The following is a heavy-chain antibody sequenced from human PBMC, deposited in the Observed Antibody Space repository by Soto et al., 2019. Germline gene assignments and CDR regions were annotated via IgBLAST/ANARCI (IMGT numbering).Heavy chain of an antibody. CDR2: IYDSGST. J-gene: IGHJ4*02. V-gene: IGHV4-59*01. Sequence: QVQLQESGPGLVKPSETLSLTCTVSGASISGNYWSWIRQPPGKGLEWIGYIYDSGSTNYSPSLQXXVXXSVDRSKNQFSLALTSVTAADTALYFCARYRRGTGWYFLDYWGQGILVTVSS. CDR1: GASISGNY. CDR3: ARYRRGTGWYFLDY. D-gene: IGHD6-19*01.